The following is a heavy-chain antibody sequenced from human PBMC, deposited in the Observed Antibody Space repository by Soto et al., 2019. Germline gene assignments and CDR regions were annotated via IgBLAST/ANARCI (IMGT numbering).Heavy chain of an antibody. J-gene: IGHJ3*02. V-gene: IGHV1-69*02. CDR2: IIPILGIA. D-gene: IGHD3-10*01. CDR1: GGTFSSYT. CDR3: ASITMVRGVWRKGDAFDI. Sequence: QVQLVQSGAEVKKPGSSVKVSCKASGGTFSSYTISWVRQAPGQGLEWMGRIIPILGIANYAQKFQGRVTITADKSTSTAYMELSSLRSEDTAVYYCASITMVRGVWRKGDAFDIWGQGTMVTVSS.